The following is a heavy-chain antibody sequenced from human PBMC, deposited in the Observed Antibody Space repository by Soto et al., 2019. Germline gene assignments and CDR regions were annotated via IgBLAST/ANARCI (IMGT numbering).Heavy chain of an antibody. D-gene: IGHD6-19*01. Sequence: ASVKVSCKVSGYTLTELSMHWVRQAPGKGLEWMGGFDPEDGETIYAQKFQGRVTMTEDTSTDTAYMELSSLRSEDTAVYHCATVIPLRRDPPGLIAVVGYYFDYWGQGTLVTVSS. CDR3: ATVIPLRRDPPGLIAVVGYYFDY. J-gene: IGHJ4*02. CDR1: GYTLTELS. CDR2: FDPEDGET. V-gene: IGHV1-24*01.